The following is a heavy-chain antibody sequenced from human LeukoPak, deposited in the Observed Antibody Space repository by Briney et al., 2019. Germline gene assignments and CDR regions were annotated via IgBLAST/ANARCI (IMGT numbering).Heavy chain of an antibody. CDR2: ITSSSSNK. D-gene: IGHD2-15*01. V-gene: IGHV3-21*01. J-gene: IGHJ3*02. CDR1: GFPFSRYS. CDR3: ARVPPRIRGGTFDI. Sequence: GGSLRLSCAASGFPFSRYSMNWVRQAPGEGPEWVSSITSSSSNKDYVDSVKGRFTVSRDNAKNSLYLQMDSLRVEDTAVYYCARVPPRIRGGTFDIWGQGTMVTVSS.